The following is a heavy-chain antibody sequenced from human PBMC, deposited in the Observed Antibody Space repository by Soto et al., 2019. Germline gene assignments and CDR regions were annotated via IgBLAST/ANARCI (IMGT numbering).Heavy chain of an antibody. CDR1: GFTFRDAV. CDR2: IRSKTSSYAT. CDR3: IRHSVDY. J-gene: IGHJ4*02. Sequence: EVRRVESGGGLVQPGGSLKLSCAASGFTFRDAVIHWVRQASGKGLEWVGRIRSKTSSYATAYAGSVDGRFTISRDDSKNTAYLQMNSLKAEDTAVYYWIRHSVDYWGQGTLVTVSS. V-gene: IGHV3-73*01.